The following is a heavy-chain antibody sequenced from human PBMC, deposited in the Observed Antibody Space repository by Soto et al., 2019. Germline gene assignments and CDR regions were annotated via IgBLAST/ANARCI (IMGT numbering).Heavy chain of an antibody. J-gene: IGHJ4*02. CDR3: ARDTSYSTDY. CDR2: INSDGSTT. V-gene: IGHV3-74*01. Sequence: EVRLVESGGGLVQPGGSLRLSCATSGFTFSSRWMHWVRQARGKGLVWVSYINSDGSTTTYADSVKGRFTISRDNAKNTVDLQMNSLRVDDTAVYYCARDTSYSTDYWGQGTLVTVYS. D-gene: IGHD2-2*01. CDR1: GFTFSSRW.